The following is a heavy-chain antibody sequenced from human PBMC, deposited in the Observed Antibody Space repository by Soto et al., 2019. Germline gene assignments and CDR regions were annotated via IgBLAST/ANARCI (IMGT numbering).Heavy chain of an antibody. V-gene: IGHV1-69*13. D-gene: IGHD2-15*01. CDR2: IIPIFGTA. Sequence: GASVKVSCKASGGTFSSYAISWVRQAPGQGLEWMGGIIPIFGTANYAQKFQGRVTITADESTSTAYMELSSLRSEDTAVYYCARALLYCSGGSCYFDYWGQGTLVTVS. CDR1: GGTFSSYA. CDR3: ARALLYCSGGSCYFDY. J-gene: IGHJ4*02.